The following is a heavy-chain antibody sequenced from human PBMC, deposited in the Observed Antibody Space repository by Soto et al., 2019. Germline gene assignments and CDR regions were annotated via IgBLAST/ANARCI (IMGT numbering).Heavy chain of an antibody. J-gene: IGHJ2*01. Sequence: GGSLRLSCGASGFAFGNYWMHWVRQAPGKGLVWVSWINSDGSSTNYVDSVKGRFTISRDNAKNTLYLHMNSLRAEDTAVYCCARRVVVTPAWYFDLWGRGALVTVSS. CDR2: INSDGSST. CDR1: GFAFGNYW. CDR3: ARRVVVTPAWYFDL. V-gene: IGHV3-74*01. D-gene: IGHD3-22*01.